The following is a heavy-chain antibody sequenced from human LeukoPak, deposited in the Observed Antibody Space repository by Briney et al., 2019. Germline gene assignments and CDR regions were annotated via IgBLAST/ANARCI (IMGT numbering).Heavy chain of an antibody. CDR3: AQGPQRGLVFIRSARGRWFDL. J-gene: IGHJ5*02. V-gene: IGHV3-21*01. CDR1: EFSFNTYS. Sequence: GGSLRLSCAASEFSFNTYSMNWLRQAPGKGLEWVSSISSSSSYIDYANSVKGRFTMSRDNSKNTLYLQMNSLRAEDTAVYYCAQGPQRGLVFIRSARGRWFDLWGQGTLVTVSS. D-gene: IGHD6-19*01. CDR2: ISSSSSYI.